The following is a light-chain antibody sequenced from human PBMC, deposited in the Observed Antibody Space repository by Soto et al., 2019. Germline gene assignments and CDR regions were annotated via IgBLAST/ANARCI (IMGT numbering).Light chain of an antibody. CDR2: EVS. V-gene: IGLV2-8*01. J-gene: IGLJ2*01. Sequence: QSALTQPPSASGSPGQSVTISCTGTSSDVGGYNYVSWYQQHPGKAPKLMIYEVSKRPSGVPDRFSGSKSGNTASLTVSGLQAEDEADYNCSSYAGSDVVFGGGTKLTVL. CDR1: SSDVGGYNY. CDR3: SSYAGSDVV.